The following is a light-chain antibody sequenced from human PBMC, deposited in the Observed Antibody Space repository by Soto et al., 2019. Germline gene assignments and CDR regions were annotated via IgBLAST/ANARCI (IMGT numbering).Light chain of an antibody. CDR2: GSS. CDR1: QSVGSD. V-gene: IGKV3-15*01. Sequence: EIVMTQSPATLSLSPGERATLSCRASQSVGSDLAWYQQKPCQAPRVLIYGSSTRATGIPARFSGSGYGTEFTLTISSLQSEDFAVYYCQQHNNWRSITFGQGTRLEI. J-gene: IGKJ5*01. CDR3: QQHNNWRSIT.